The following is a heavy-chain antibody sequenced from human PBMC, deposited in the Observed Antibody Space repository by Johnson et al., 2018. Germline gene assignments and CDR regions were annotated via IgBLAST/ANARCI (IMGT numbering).Heavy chain of an antibody. D-gene: IGHD6-19*01. CDR3: ARVGGKQWLTYYYYYYMDV. CDR2: IWYDGSNK. Sequence: LVQSGGGVVQPGXSLRLSCAASGFTFSSYGMHWVRPAPGKGLEWVAVIWYDGSNKYYADSVKGRFTISRDNSKNTLYLQMNSLRAEDTAVYYCARVGGKQWLTYYYYYYMDVWGKGTTVTVSS. V-gene: IGHV3-33*01. J-gene: IGHJ6*03. CDR1: GFTFSSYG.